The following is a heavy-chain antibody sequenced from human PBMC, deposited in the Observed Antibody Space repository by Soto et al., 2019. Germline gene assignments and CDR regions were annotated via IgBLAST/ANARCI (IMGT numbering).Heavy chain of an antibody. Sequence: GGSLRLSCAASGFIFSRNGMHWVRQAPGKGLEWVANILYDGSNQYYADSVKGRFTISRDNSKNTLYLQMSGLRADDTAVYYCAKGSQPSYYYMDVWGKGITVTVSS. V-gene: IGHV3-30*02. CDR2: ILYDGSNQ. J-gene: IGHJ6*03. CDR1: GFIFSRNG. CDR3: AKGSQPSYYYMDV.